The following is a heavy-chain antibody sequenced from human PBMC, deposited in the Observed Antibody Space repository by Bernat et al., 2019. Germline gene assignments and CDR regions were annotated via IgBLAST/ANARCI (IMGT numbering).Heavy chain of an antibody. D-gene: IGHD3-10*01. CDR2: ISYDGSNK. V-gene: IGHV3-30*01. Sequence: QVQLVESGGGVVQPGRSLRLSCAASGFTFSSYAMHWVRQAPGKGLEWVAVISYDGSNKYYADSVKGRFTISRDNSKNTLYLQMNSLRAEDTAVYYCARETYYYGSWSSGWFDPWRQGNLVDVSS. J-gene: IGHJ5*02. CDR3: ARETYYYGSWSSGWFDP. CDR1: GFTFSSYA.